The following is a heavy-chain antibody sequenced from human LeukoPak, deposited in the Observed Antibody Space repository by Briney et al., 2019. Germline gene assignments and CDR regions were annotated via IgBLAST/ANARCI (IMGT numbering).Heavy chain of an antibody. Sequence: ASVKVSCKASGYTFTTYGITWVRQAPGQGLEWMGWISGYNGNTYYAQKLQGRVTMTTDTSTSTAYMELSSLRSDDTGVYYCARDLETSSGWVNGLVGFWGQGTLVTVSS. CDR1: GYTFTTYG. J-gene: IGHJ4*02. V-gene: IGHV1-18*01. D-gene: IGHD6-19*01. CDR3: ARDLETSSGWVNGLVGF. CDR2: ISGYNGNT.